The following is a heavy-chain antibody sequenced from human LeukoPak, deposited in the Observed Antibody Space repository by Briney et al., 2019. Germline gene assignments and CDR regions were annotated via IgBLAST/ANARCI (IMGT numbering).Heavy chain of an antibody. CDR1: GYTFTSYD. CDR2: MNPNSGNT. CDR3: ARVESSSWWDYYYYGMGV. Sequence: ASVKVSCKASGYTFTSYDINWVRQATGQGLEWMGWMNPNSGNTGYAQKFQGRVTMTRNTSISTAYMELSSLRSEDTAVYYCARVESSSWWDYYYYGMGVWGQGTTVTVSS. V-gene: IGHV1-8*01. J-gene: IGHJ6*02. D-gene: IGHD6-13*01.